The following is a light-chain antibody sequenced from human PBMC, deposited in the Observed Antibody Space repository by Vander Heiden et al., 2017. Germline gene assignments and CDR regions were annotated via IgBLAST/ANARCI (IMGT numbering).Light chain of an antibody. J-gene: IGLJ1*01. V-gene: IGLV1-40*01. CDR2: GNS. Sequence: QSVLTQPPSVSGAPGQRVTISCTGSSSNIGAGYDVHWYQQLPGTAPKLLIYGNSNRPSGVPDRFSGSKSGTSASLASTGLQAEDEADYYCQSYDSSLSGPYVFGTGTKVTV. CDR3: QSYDSSLSGPYV. CDR1: SSNIGAGYD.